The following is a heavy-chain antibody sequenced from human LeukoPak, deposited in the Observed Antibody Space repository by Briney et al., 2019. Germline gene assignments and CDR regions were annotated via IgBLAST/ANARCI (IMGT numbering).Heavy chain of an antibody. CDR3: ARDLLWFGDTPYAFDI. CDR2: ISSSSSYI. V-gene: IGHV3-21*01. CDR1: GFTFSSYS. Sequence: GGSLRLSCAASGFTFSSYSMNWVRQAPGKGLEWVSSISSSSSYIYYADSVKGRFTISRDNAKNSLYLQMNSLRAEDTAVYYCARDLLWFGDTPYAFDIWGQGTMVTVSS. J-gene: IGHJ3*02. D-gene: IGHD3-10*01.